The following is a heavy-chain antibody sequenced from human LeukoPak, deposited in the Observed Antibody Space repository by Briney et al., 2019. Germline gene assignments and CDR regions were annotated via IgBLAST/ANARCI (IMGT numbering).Heavy chain of an antibody. D-gene: IGHD3-22*01. CDR3: ARHSGYHSTMYLDY. CDR2: FDPEDGET. J-gene: IGHJ4*02. CDR1: GYTLTELS. Sequence: ASVEVSCKVSGYTLTELSMHWVRQAPGKGLEWMGGFDPEDGETIYAQKFQGRVTMTEDTSTDTAYMELSSLRSEDTAVYYCARHSGYHSTMYLDYWGQGTLVTVSS. V-gene: IGHV1-24*01.